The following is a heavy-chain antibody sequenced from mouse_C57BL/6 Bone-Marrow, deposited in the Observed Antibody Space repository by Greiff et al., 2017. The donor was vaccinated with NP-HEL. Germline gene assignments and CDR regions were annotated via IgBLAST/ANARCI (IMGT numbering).Heavy chain of an antibody. V-gene: IGHV5-16*01. Sequence: EVQLQESEGGLVQPGSSMKLSCTASGFTFSDYYMAWVRQVPEKGLEWVANINYDGSSTYYLDSLKSRFIISRDNAKNILYLQMSSLKSEDTATYYCARGGDYSNFYYAMDYWGQGTSVTVSS. CDR1: GFTFSDYY. D-gene: IGHD2-5*01. J-gene: IGHJ4*01. CDR3: ARGGDYSNFYYAMDY. CDR2: INYDGSST.